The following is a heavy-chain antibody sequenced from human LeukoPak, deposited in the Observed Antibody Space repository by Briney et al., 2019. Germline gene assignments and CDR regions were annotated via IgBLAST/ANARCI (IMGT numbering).Heavy chain of an antibody. V-gene: IGHV4-34*01. CDR3: ASLSGHSSSFDY. Sequence: SETLSLTCAVYGGSFSGYYWSWIRQPPGKGLEWIGEINHSGSTNYNPSLKSRVTMSVDTSKNQFSLKLSSVTAADTAVYYCASLSGHSSSFDYWGQGTLVTVSS. D-gene: IGHD6-6*01. J-gene: IGHJ4*02. CDR1: GGSFSGYY. CDR2: INHSGST.